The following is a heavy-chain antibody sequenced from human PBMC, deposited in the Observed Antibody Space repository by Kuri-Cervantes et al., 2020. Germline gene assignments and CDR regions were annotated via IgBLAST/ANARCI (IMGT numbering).Heavy chain of an antibody. D-gene: IGHD1-26*01. J-gene: IGHJ3*01. CDR2: ITSAGNS. Sequence: GESLKISCAASGFTFSAYGMTWVRQAPGKGLEWVSAITSAGNSHYADSVKGRVTTSRDNSNNMLYLQMNSLRVEDTALYFCARGGPLWDDLFGAFDVWGRGTVVTVSS. V-gene: IGHV3-23*01. CDR1: GFTFSAYG. CDR3: ARGGPLWDDLFGAFDV.